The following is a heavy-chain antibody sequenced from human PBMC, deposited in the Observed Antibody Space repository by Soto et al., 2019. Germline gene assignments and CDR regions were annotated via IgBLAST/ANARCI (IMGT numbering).Heavy chain of an antibody. V-gene: IGHV5-10-1*01. J-gene: IGHJ6*02. CDR3: ASSPRGYCSSTSCRELGNYYGMDV. Sequence: GESLKISCKGSGYSFTSYWISWVRQMPGKGLEWMGRIDPSDSYTNYSPSFQGHVTISADKSITTAYLQWSSLKASDTAMYYCASSPRGYCSSTSCRELGNYYGMDVWGQGTTVTVSS. CDR1: GYSFTSYW. D-gene: IGHD2-2*01. CDR2: IDPSDSYT.